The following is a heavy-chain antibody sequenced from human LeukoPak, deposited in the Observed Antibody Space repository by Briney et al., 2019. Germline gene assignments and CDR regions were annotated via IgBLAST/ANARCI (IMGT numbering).Heavy chain of an antibody. D-gene: IGHD2-2*01. CDR3: AKAYCSSTSCYVTY. CDR1: GFTFGDYA. J-gene: IGHJ4*02. Sequence: PGGSLRLSCAASGFTFGDYAMHWVRQAPGKGLEWVSGISWNSGSIGYADSVKGRFTISRDNAKNSLYLQMNSLRAEDTAVYYCAKAYCSSTSCYVTYWGQGTLVTVSS. CDR2: ISWNSGSI. V-gene: IGHV3-9*01.